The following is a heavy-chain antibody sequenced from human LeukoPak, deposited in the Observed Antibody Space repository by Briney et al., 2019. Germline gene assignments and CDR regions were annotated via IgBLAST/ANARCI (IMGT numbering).Heavy chain of an antibody. Sequence: ASVKVSCKASGYTFTSYGISWGRQAPGQGLEWMGWISAYNGNTNYAQKLQDRVTMTTDASTSTAYMELRSLRSDDTAVYYCARPLTAYDFGYWGQGTLVTVSS. CDR3: ARPLTAYDFGY. V-gene: IGHV1-18*01. CDR2: ISAYNGNT. CDR1: GYTFTSYG. D-gene: IGHD3-3*01. J-gene: IGHJ4*02.